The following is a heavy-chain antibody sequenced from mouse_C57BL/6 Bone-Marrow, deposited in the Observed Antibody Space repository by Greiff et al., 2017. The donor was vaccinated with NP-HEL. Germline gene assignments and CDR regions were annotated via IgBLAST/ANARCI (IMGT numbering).Heavy chain of an antibody. J-gene: IGHJ2*01. CDR1: GYTFTSYG. V-gene: IGHV1-81*01. Sequence: VQLRQSGAELARPGASVKLSCKASGYTFTSYGISWVKQRTGQGLEWIGEIYPRSGNTYYNEKFKGKATLTADKSSSTAYMELRSLTSEDSAVYFCARRPVTTVVATDFDYWGQGTTLTVSS. D-gene: IGHD1-1*01. CDR2: IYPRSGNT. CDR3: ARRPVTTVVATDFDY.